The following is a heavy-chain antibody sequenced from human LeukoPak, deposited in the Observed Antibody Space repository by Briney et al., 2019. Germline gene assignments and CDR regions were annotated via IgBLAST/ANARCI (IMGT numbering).Heavy chain of an antibody. CDR2: ISYDGSNK. Sequence: PGGSLRLSCAASGFTFSNYGMHWVRQAPGKGLEWVAVISYDGSNKYHADSVKGRFTISRDNSKNTLYLQMNSLRAEDTALYYCANLYGDSGLDYWGQGTLVTVSS. CDR1: GFTFSNYG. J-gene: IGHJ4*02. D-gene: IGHD4-17*01. CDR3: ANLYGDSGLDY. V-gene: IGHV3-30*18.